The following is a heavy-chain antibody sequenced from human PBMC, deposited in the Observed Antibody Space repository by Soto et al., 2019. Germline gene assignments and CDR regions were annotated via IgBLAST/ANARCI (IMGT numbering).Heavy chain of an antibody. Sequence: RSLTCTVSGGSISSSSYYWGWIRQPPGKGLEWIGSIYYSGSTYYNPSLKSRVTISVDTSKNQFSLKLSSVTAADTAVYYCARIPKASVVINYFGYRGEATLVTVSS. D-gene: IGHD3-22*01. CDR3: ARIPKASVVINYFGY. CDR2: IYYSGST. CDR1: GGSISSSSYY. V-gene: IGHV4-39*01. J-gene: IGHJ4*02.